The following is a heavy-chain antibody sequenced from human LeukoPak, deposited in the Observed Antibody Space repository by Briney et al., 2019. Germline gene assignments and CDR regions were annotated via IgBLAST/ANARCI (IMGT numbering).Heavy chain of an antibody. Sequence: GGSLRLSCRASGFTFSTYWMSWVRQAPGKRLEWVANIKQDESEKYFVDSVKGRFTISRDNAKNSMYLQMSSLRAEDTAVYYCARGGAPGFYFDYWGQGTLVTVSS. V-gene: IGHV3-7*01. D-gene: IGHD3-10*01. J-gene: IGHJ4*02. CDR3: ARGGAPGFYFDY. CDR1: GFTFSTYW. CDR2: IKQDESEK.